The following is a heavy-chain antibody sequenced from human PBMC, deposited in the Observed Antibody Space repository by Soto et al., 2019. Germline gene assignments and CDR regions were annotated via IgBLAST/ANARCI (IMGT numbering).Heavy chain of an antibody. Sequence: ASVKVSCKASGCTFSSYAINWVRQAPGKGLEWMGGIIPIFGTANYAQKFQGRVTITADKSTHTAYMELSSLRSEDTAVYYCATVYRCAWYAGNNWFDHWGQGTLVTVSS. J-gene: IGHJ5*02. CDR3: ATVYRCAWYAGNNWFDH. V-gene: IGHV1-69*06. CDR2: IIPIFGTA. D-gene: IGHD6-19*01. CDR1: GCTFSSYA.